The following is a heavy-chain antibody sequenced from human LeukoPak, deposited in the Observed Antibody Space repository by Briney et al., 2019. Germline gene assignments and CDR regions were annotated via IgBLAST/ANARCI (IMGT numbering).Heavy chain of an antibody. D-gene: IGHD2-15*01. CDR2: IYYSGST. J-gene: IGHJ5*02. CDR3: ARGGYCSGGSCYLTWFDP. V-gene: IGHV4-31*03. CDR1: GGSISSGGYY. Sequence: SQTLSLTCTVSGGSISSGGYYWSWIRQHPGKGLEWIGYIYYSGSTYYNPSLKSRLTISVDTSKNQFSLKLSSVTAADTAVYYCARGGYCSGGSCYLTWFDPWGQETLVTVSS.